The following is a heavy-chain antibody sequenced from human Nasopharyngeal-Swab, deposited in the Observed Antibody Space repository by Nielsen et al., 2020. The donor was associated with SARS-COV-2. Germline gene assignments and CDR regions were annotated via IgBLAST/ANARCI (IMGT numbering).Heavy chain of an antibody. CDR1: GGSVSNYY. D-gene: IGHD3-10*01. CDR3: ARAFGELLFGGMDV. Sequence: SETLSLTCAVYGGSVSNYYWSWIRQPPGKGLEWIGFIYYSGSTNYNPSLKSRVTISVDTSKNQFSLKLSSVTAADTAVYYCARAFGELLFGGMDVWGQGTTVTVSS. J-gene: IGHJ6*02. CDR2: IYYSGST. V-gene: IGHV4-59*02.